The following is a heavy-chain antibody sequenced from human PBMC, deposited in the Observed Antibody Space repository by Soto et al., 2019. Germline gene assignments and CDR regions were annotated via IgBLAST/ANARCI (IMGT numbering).Heavy chain of an antibody. J-gene: IGHJ6*03. D-gene: IGHD2-15*01. CDR3: ARGDSWDYYYYYYMDV. CDR2: MNPNSGNT. Sequence: GASVKVSCKASGYTFTSYDINWVRQATGQGLEWMGWMNPNSGNTGYAQKFQGRVTMTRNTSISTAYMELSSLRSEDTAVYYCARGDSWDYYYYYYMDVWGNGTTVTVSS. CDR1: GYTFTSYD. V-gene: IGHV1-8*01.